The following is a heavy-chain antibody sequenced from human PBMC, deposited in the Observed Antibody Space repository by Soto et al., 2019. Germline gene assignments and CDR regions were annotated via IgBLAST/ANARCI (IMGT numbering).Heavy chain of an antibody. CDR2: IIPIFGTA. D-gene: IGHD2-2*01. V-gene: IGHV1-69*13. Sequence: GASVKVSCKASGGTFSSYAISWVRQAPGQGLEWMGGIIPIFGTANYAQKFQGRVTITADESTSTAYMELSSLRSEDTAVYYCARDIYCSSTSCRPYYNGMDVWGQGTTVTVSS. CDR3: ARDIYCSSTSCRPYYNGMDV. J-gene: IGHJ6*02. CDR1: GGTFSSYA.